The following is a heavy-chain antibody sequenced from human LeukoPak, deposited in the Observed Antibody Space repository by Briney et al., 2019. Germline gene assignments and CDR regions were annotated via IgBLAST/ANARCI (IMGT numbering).Heavy chain of an antibody. CDR1: GGSFRGYY. CDR2: INHSGST. CDR3: ARGRGITMIVVVTSAFDY. J-gene: IGHJ4*02. D-gene: IGHD3-22*01. V-gene: IGHV4-34*01. Sequence: SETLSLTCAVYGGSFRGYYWSWIRQPPGKGLEWIGEINHSGSTNYNPSLKSRVTISVDTSKNQFSLKLSSVTAADTAVYYCARGRGITMIVVVTSAFDYWGQGTLVTVSS.